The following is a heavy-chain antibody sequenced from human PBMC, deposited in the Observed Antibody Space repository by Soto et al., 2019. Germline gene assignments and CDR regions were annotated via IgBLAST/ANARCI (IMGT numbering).Heavy chain of an antibody. J-gene: IGHJ4*02. D-gene: IGHD5-18*01. CDR1: GGTFSSYA. CDR3: AREAGDADTAMGYFDY. V-gene: IGHV1-69*13. CDR2: IIPIFGTA. Sequence: ASVKVSCKASGGTFSSYAISWVRQAPGQGLEWMGGIIPIFGTANYAQKFQGRVTITADESTSTAYMELSSLRSEDTAVYYCAREAGDADTAMGYFDYWGQGTLVTVSS.